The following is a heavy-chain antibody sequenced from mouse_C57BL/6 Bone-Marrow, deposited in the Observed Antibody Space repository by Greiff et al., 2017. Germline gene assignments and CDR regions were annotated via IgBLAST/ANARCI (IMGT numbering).Heavy chain of an antibody. CDR3: ARLVLDY. D-gene: IGHD1-1*02. CDR2: IYPGDGDT. V-gene: IGHV1-82*01. Sequence: VKLQQSGPELVKPGASVKISCKAFGYAFSSSWMNWVKQRPGKGLEWIGRIYPGDGDTNYNGNFKGKATLTADKSSSTAYMQLSSLTSEDSAVYFCARLVLDYWGQGTTLTVSS. J-gene: IGHJ2*01. CDR1: GYAFSSSW.